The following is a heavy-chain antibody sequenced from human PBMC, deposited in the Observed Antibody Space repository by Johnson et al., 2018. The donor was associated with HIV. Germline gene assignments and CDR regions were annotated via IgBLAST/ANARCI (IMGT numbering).Heavy chain of an antibody. V-gene: IGHV3-20*04. J-gene: IGHJ3*02. Sequence: VQLVESGGGVVRPGGSLRLSCAASGFTFDDYGMSWVRQAPGKGLEWVSGINWNGGSIGCSDSVKGLFTISRDNAKNSLYLQMNSLRAEDTALYYCARGFLVGLPFDIWGQGTMVTVSS. CDR3: ARGFLVGLPFDI. D-gene: IGHD1-26*01. CDR2: INWNGGSI. CDR1: GFTFDDYG.